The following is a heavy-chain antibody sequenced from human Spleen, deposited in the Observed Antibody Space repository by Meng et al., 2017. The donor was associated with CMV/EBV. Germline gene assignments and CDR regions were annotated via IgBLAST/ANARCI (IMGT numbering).Heavy chain of an antibody. J-gene: IGHJ1*01. Sequence: GESLRLSCAASGFSFRSYWMHWVRQAPGKGLVWVSRISGDESSAGYADSVEGRFTISRDNAKNTLYLQMNSLRAEDTGVYYCASAGSVRRLGHFHDWGQGTLVTVSS. CDR3: ASAGSVRRLGHFHD. CDR1: GFSFRSYW. D-gene: IGHD3-16*01. CDR2: ISGDESSA. V-gene: IGHV3-74*01.